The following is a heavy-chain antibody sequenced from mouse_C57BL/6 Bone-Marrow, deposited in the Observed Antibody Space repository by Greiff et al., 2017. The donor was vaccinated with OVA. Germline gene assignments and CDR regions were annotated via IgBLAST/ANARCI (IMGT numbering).Heavy chain of an antibody. J-gene: IGHJ4*01. V-gene: IGHV5-9-1*02. D-gene: IGHD1-1*01. CDR1: GFTFSSYA. CDR3: TTLTTVYAMDY. Sequence: EVKLMESGEGLVKPGGSLKLSCAASGFTFSSYAMSWVRQTPEKRLEWVAYISSGGDYIYYADTVKGRFTISRDNARNTLYLQMSSLKSEDTAMYYCTTLTTVYAMDYWGQGTSVTVSS. CDR2: ISSGGDYI.